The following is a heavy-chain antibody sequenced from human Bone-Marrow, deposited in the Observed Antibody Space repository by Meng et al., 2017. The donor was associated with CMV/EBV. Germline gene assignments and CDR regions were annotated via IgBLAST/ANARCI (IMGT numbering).Heavy chain of an antibody. D-gene: IGHD3-3*01. CDR3: ARTLVSYDFWSGYLDPHDAFDI. V-gene: IGHV4-59*01. CDR1: GGSISSYY. Sequence: SCTVSGGSISSYYWSWIRQPPGKGLEWIGYIYYSGSTNYNPSLKSRVTISVDTSKNQFSLKLSSVTAADTAVYYCARTLVSYDFWSGYLDPHDAFDIWGQGTMVTVSS. CDR2: IYYSGST. J-gene: IGHJ3*02.